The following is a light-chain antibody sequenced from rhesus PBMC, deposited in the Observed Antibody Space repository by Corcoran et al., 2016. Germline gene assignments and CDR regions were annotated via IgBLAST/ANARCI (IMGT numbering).Light chain of an antibody. CDR1: QSVSSS. CDR3: QQEYSWPYS. J-gene: IGKJ2*01. V-gene: IGKV3-42*01. CDR2: GAS. Sequence: EIVMTQSPATLSLSPGERATLSCRASQSVSSSLAWYQQKPGQAPKLLIYGASSRAPGIPDRFSGSGSGTEFTLNISSLEPEDVGVYYGQQEYSWPYSFGQGTKVEIK.